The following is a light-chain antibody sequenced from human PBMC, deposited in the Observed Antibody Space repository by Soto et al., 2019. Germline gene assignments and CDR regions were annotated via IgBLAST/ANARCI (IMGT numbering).Light chain of an antibody. Sequence: DIQMTQSPSSLSASVGDRVTITCRASQSSSTYLNWYQQKPGKAPKLLISAASILQSGVPSRFSGSGSGTDFTLTISRLQPEDFATYYCQQSDSFPHAFGQGTKLEI. CDR3: QQSDSFPHA. CDR2: AAS. CDR1: QSSSTY. J-gene: IGKJ2*01. V-gene: IGKV1-39*01.